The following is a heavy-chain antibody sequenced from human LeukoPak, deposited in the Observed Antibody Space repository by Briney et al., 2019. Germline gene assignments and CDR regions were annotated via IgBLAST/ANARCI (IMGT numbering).Heavy chain of an antibody. J-gene: IGHJ4*02. CDR3: AKGPLIEVAGTTWHY. Sequence: GSLRLSCAASGFTFSSYPLHWVRQAPGKGLEWVTLISYDGSKIYYADSVKGRFSISRDNSKNTLYLQMNSLGAEDTAVYYCAKGPLIEVAGTTWHYWGQGTLVTVSS. CDR1: GFTFSSYP. CDR2: ISYDGSKI. D-gene: IGHD6-19*01. V-gene: IGHV3-30-3*01.